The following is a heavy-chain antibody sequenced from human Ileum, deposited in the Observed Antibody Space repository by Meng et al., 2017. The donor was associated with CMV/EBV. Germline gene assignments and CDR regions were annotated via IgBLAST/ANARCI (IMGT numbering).Heavy chain of an antibody. V-gene: IGHV4-4*07. CDR1: GGSIRGYY. CDR2: IDPSGSR. D-gene: IGHD3-16*01. J-gene: IGHJ5*02. Sequence: QVPLEESGPGLVKPAEPLSLTCSGAGGSIRGYYWGWVRQPAGKRLEWIGRIDPSGSRNYNPSLRDRITVSVDTSKNQFSLRLTSVTAADTAVYYCARECVGEGDNCQWDYWFDPWGHGTLVTVSS. CDR3: ARECVGEGDNCQWDYWFDP.